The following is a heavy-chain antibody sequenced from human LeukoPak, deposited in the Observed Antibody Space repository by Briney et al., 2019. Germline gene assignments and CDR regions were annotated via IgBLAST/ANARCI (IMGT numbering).Heavy chain of an antibody. Sequence: ASVKVSCKASGGTFTSYYMHWVRQAPGQGLEWMGIINPSGGSTSYAQKFQGRVTMTRDMSASTVYMELSSLRSEDTAVYYCARARITIFGVVTTSGYMDVWGKGTTVTVSS. CDR1: GGTFTSYY. CDR2: INPSGGST. V-gene: IGHV1-46*01. CDR3: ARARITIFGVVTTSGYMDV. J-gene: IGHJ6*03. D-gene: IGHD3-3*01.